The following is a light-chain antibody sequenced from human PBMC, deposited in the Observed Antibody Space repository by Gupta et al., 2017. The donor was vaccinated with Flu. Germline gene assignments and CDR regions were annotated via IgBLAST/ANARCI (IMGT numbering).Light chain of an antibody. CDR2: DDR. Sequence: SYALTQPPSVSVAPGQTASRTCEGNNIGGKYEHWYHQKAGQAPVLVVYDDRDRQSRSPQRVSGSNSGNTATLTISGVEAEEEADYYCQVWDSKSDHHVMFGGGTKLTVL. J-gene: IGLJ3*02. CDR3: QVWDSKSDHHVM. V-gene: IGLV3-21*02. CDR1: NIGGKY.